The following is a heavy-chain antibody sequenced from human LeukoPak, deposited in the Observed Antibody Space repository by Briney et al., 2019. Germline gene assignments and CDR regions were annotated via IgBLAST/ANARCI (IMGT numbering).Heavy chain of an antibody. CDR1: GGSISSYY. CDR2: IYYSGNT. D-gene: IGHD4-17*01. V-gene: IGHV4-59*01. Sequence: SETLSLTCTVSGGSISSYYWNWIRQPPGKGLEWIGYIYYSGNTNYNPSLKSRVTISVDTSKNQFSLKMSSVTAADTAVYYCARGIDYGDSPHFDYWGQGTLVTVSS. CDR3: ARGIDYGDSPHFDY. J-gene: IGHJ4*02.